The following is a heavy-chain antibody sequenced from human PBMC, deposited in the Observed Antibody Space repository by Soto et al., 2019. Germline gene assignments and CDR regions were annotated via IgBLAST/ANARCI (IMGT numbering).Heavy chain of an antibody. V-gene: IGHV3-21*01. CDR2: IVSSDSYI. CDR1: GFTFSSYN. D-gene: IGHD2-21*01. J-gene: IGHJ6*02. Sequence: EVQLVESGGGLVKPGGSLRLSCSASGFTFSSYNMNWVRQAPGKGLEWVSSIVSSDSYIYYADSVKGRFTISRDNAKNSSYLQMNYLRAEDTAVYYCAGDYSPRRYYHYCAMEVWGQGTTVTVSS. CDR3: AGDYSPRRYYHYCAMEV.